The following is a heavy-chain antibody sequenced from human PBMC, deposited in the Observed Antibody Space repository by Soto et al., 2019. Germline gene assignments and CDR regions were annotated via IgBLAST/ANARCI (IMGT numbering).Heavy chain of an antibody. CDR1: GFTFSSYA. CDR2: ISYDGSNK. V-gene: IGHV3-30-3*01. Sequence: VQLVESGGGVVQPGRSLRLSCAASGFTFSSYAMHWVRQAPGKGLEWVAVISYDGSNKYYADSVKGRFTISRDNSKNTLYLQMNSLRAEDTAVYYCARDLGPVEMATTKGDPADYWGQGTLVTVSS. J-gene: IGHJ4*02. D-gene: IGHD2-8*01. CDR3: ARDLGPVEMATTKGDPADY.